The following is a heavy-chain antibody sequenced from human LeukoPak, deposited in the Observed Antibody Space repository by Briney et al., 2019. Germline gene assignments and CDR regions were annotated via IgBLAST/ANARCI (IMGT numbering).Heavy chain of an antibody. CDR3: ATYSSSNSREFQY. V-gene: IGHV3-23*01. Sequence: GGSLRLSCAASGFTFSSYAMSWVRQAPGKGLEWVSAISGSGGSTYYADSVKGRFTISRDNAKNSLYLQMNSLRAEDTAVYYCATYSSSNSREFQYWGQGTLVTVSS. J-gene: IGHJ1*01. D-gene: IGHD2-2*01. CDR1: GFTFSSYA. CDR2: ISGSGGST.